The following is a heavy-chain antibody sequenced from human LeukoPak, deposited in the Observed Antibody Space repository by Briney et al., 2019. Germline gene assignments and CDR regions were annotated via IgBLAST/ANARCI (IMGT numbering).Heavy chain of an antibody. CDR1: GYSISSGSYY. D-gene: IGHD1-26*01. V-gene: IGHV4-61*02. J-gene: IGHJ4*02. Sequence: SETLSLTCTDSGYSISSGSYYWSWIRQPAGKGLEWIGRIYTSGSTNYNPSLKSRVTISVDTSKNQFSLKLSSVTAADTAVYYRARGLVPPTYSGSYFDYWGQGTLVTVSS. CDR3: ARGLVPPTYSGSYFDY. CDR2: IYTSGST.